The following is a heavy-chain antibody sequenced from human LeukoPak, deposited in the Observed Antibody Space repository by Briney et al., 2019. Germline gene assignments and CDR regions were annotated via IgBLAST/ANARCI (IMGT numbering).Heavy chain of an antibody. Sequence: ASVKVSCKASGYTLTSYDINWVRQATGQGLEWMGWMNPNSGRTGYAQNFQGRITITRNTSISTAYMELSSLRSEDTAVYYCARALLRHYYGSGSSPGYWGQGTLVTVSS. J-gene: IGHJ4*02. D-gene: IGHD3-10*01. V-gene: IGHV1-8*01. CDR1: GYTLTSYD. CDR3: ARALLRHYYGSGSSPGY. CDR2: MNPNSGRT.